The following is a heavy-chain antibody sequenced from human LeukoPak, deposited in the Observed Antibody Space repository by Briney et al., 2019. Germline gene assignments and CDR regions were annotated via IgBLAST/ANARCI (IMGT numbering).Heavy chain of an antibody. CDR2: IHYSGST. V-gene: IGHV4-59*08. CDR1: GGSFSGYY. D-gene: IGHD3-22*01. Sequence: SQTLSLTCAVYGGSFSGYYWSWIRQPPGKGLEWIGDIHYSGSTNYNPSLKSRVTISVDTSKNQFSLRLSSVTAADTAVYYCASGDYDSGGFYYYFDFWGQGTLVTVSS. CDR3: ASGDYDSGGFYYYFDF. J-gene: IGHJ4*02.